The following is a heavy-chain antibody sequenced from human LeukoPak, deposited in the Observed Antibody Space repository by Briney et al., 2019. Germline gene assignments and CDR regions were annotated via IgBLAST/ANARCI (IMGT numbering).Heavy chain of an antibody. CDR2: ISYDGSNK. CDR1: GFTFSSYA. J-gene: IGHJ6*02. D-gene: IGHD3-3*01. CDR3: ARRFSTYYYYGMDV. Sequence: GGSLRLSCAASGFTFSSYAMHWVRHAPGKGLEWVAVISYDGSNKYYADSVKGRFTISRDNSKNTLYLQMNSLRAEDTAVYYCARRFSTYYYYGMDVWGQGTTVTVSS. V-gene: IGHV3-30-3*01.